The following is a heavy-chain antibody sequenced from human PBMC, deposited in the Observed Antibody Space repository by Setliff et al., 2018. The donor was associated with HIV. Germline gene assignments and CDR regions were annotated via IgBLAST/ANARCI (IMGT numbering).Heavy chain of an antibody. D-gene: IGHD3-16*01. CDR2: IYTSGST. Sequence: ASETLSLTCTVSGGSISSGSYYWSWIRQPAGKGLEWIGRIYTSGSTNYNPSLKSRVTISVDTSKKQFSLKVNSVTAADTAVYYCATERWLYQNFDSWGQGTQVTVSS. CDR3: ATERWLYQNFDS. J-gene: IGHJ4*02. V-gene: IGHV4-61*02. CDR1: GGSISSGSYY.